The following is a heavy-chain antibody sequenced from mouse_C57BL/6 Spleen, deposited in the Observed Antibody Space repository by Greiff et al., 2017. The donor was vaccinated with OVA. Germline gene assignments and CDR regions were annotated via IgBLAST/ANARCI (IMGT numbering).Heavy chain of an antibody. Sequence: VKLMESGPGLVAPSQSLSITCTVSGFSLTSYGVDWVRQSLGKGLEWLGVIWGVGSTNSNSALKSRLSISKDNSKSQVFLKMNSLQTDDTAMYYCASGRDGYLFAYWGQGTLVTVSA. J-gene: IGHJ3*01. CDR1: GFSLTSYG. CDR3: ASGRDGYLFAY. CDR2: IWGVGST. D-gene: IGHD2-3*01. V-gene: IGHV2-6*01.